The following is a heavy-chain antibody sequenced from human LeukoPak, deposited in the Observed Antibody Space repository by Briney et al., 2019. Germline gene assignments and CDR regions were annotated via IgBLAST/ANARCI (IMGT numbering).Heavy chain of an antibody. V-gene: IGHV1-24*01. CDR3: ATDLPGLNSPYDYYDSSGYSY. D-gene: IGHD3-22*01. Sequence: ASVKVSCKVSGYTLTELSMHWVRQAPGKGLEWMGGFDPEDGETIYAQKFQGRVTMTEDTSTDTAYMELSSLRSEDTAVYYCATDLPGLNSPYDYYDSSGYSYWGQGTLVTVSS. CDR1: GYTLTELS. CDR2: FDPEDGET. J-gene: IGHJ4*02.